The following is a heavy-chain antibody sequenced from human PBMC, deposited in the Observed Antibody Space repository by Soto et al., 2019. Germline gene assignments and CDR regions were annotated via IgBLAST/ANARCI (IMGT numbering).Heavy chain of an antibody. Sequence: EVQLVESGGGLAQPGGSLRLSCAASGFTFSSYWMSWVRQAPGKGLEWVANIIRDGAETFYVDSVKGRFTISRDNGKNSLYLQMNNLRAEDTAVYYCAGGNDKTWDSHYWGQGTLVTISS. CDR3: AGGNDKTWDSHY. CDR2: IIRDGAET. V-gene: IGHV3-7*03. CDR1: GFTFSSYW. J-gene: IGHJ4*02. D-gene: IGHD1-26*01.